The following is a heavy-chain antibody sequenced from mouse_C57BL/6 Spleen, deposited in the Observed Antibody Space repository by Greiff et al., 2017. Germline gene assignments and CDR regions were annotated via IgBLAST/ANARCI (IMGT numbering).Heavy chain of an antibody. CDR3: TTWRGAYAMDY. J-gene: IGHJ4*01. Sequence: EVQLPQSGAELVRPGASVKLSCTASGFNIKDDYMHWVKPRPEQGLEWIGWIDPENGDTEYASKFQGKATITADPSSNTAYLQLSSLTSEDTAVYYCTTWRGAYAMDYWGQGTSVTVSS. V-gene: IGHV14-4*01. CDR2: IDPENGDT. CDR1: GFNIKDDY.